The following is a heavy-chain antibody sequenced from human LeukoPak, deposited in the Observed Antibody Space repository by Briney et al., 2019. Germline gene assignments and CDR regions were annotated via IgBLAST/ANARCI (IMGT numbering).Heavy chain of an antibody. D-gene: IGHD2-21*02. J-gene: IGHJ5*02. V-gene: IGHV3-21*04. CDR3: ARSVTAIRKNWFDP. Sequence: GGSLRLSCAASGFTFSSYSMNWVRQAPGKGLEWVSSISSSSSYIYYADSVKGRFTIPRDNAKNSLYLQMNSLRAEDTAVYYCARSVTAIRKNWFDPWGQGTLVTVSS. CDR1: GFTFSSYS. CDR2: ISSSSSYI.